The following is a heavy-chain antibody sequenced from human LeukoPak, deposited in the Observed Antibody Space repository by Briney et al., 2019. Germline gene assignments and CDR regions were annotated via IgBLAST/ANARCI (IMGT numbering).Heavy chain of an antibody. Sequence: GRSLRLSCAASGFTFSSYAMHWVRQAPGKGLEWVAVISYDGSNKYYADSVKGRFTISRDNSKNTLYLQMNSLRAEDTPVYYCARVQRYSSGWFDAFDIWGQGTMVTVSS. CDR2: ISYDGSNK. D-gene: IGHD6-19*01. CDR1: GFTFSSYA. V-gene: IGHV3-30-3*01. J-gene: IGHJ3*02. CDR3: ARVQRYSSGWFDAFDI.